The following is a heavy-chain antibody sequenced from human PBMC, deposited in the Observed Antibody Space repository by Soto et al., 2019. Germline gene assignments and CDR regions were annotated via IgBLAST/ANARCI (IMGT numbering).Heavy chain of an antibody. CDR2: IYYGGST. CDR1: GGSISSYY. J-gene: IGHJ1*01. V-gene: IGHV4-59*01. CDR3: ARYSSSWSLQH. D-gene: IGHD6-13*01. Sequence: QVQLQESGPGLVKASETLSLTCTVSGGSISSYYWSWIRQPPGKGLEWIGDIYYGGSTNYNPSLKSLVTISVDTSKNQFSLKLSSVTASDAAVYYCARYSSSWSLQHWGQGTVVTVSS.